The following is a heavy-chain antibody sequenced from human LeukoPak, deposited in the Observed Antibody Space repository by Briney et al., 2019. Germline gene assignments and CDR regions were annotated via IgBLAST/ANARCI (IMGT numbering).Heavy chain of an antibody. CDR3: ARVPRYCSSTSCYAYSYYYYGMDV. Sequence: SETLSLTCADYAGSFSGYYWSWIRQPPGKGLEWIGEINHSGSTNYNPSLKSRVTISVDTSKNQFSLKLSSVTAADTAVYYCARVPRYCSSTSCYAYSYYYYGMDVWGQGTTVTVSS. V-gene: IGHV4-34*01. CDR2: INHSGST. D-gene: IGHD2-2*01. J-gene: IGHJ6*02. CDR1: AGSFSGYY.